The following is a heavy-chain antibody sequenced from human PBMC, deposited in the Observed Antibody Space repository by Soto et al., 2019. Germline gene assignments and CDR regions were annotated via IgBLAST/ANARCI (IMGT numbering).Heavy chain of an antibody. Sequence: QAQLVQSGAEVKKPGASVKVSCKASGYSFVGYNISWVRRAPGQGLEWMGCIRPYNGDTNYAQKVQGRATVTTDTSTSTAYMELRSVRSDDTAVYYCARDGGGIADVWGQGTPVTVS. CDR2: IRPYNGDT. D-gene: IGHD2-21*01. J-gene: IGHJ6*02. CDR1: GYSFVGYN. V-gene: IGHV1-18*04. CDR3: ARDGGGIADV.